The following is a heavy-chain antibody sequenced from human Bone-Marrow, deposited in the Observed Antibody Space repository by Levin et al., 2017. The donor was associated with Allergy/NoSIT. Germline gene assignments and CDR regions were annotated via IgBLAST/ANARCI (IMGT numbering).Heavy chain of an antibody. J-gene: IGHJ3*02. CDR3: AKDSNSNWYARSAFDI. CDR1: GFAISNNY. V-gene: IGHV3-53*05. D-gene: IGHD6-13*01. Sequence: QAGGSLRLSCAASGFAISNNYMSWVRQAPGKGLEWVSTTYSSGTTNYADSVKGRFTISRDNSKNTLYLQMHSLTTEDTALYYCAKDSNSNWYARSAFDIWGQGTMVTVSS. CDR2: TYSSGTT.